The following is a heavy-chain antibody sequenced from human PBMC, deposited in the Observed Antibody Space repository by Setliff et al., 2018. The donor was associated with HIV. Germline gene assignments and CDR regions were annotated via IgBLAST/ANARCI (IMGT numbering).Heavy chain of an antibody. Sequence: ASVKVSCKTSGYIFIRYYIFWVRQAPGQGLEWMGNINPHTGVTRYAEKFQGRVTMTRDTSISTIYMELSRLRSDDTAVYYCARVQMAYAAFDVWGQGTMVTVSS. CDR3: ARVQMAYAAFDV. D-gene: IGHD4-17*01. V-gene: IGHV1-2*02. CDR1: GYIFIRYY. CDR2: INPHTGVT. J-gene: IGHJ3*01.